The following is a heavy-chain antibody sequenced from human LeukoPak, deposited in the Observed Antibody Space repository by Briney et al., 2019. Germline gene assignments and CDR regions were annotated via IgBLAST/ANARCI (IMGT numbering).Heavy chain of an antibody. CDR3: ARHLGSSSSWSLAYYFDY. V-gene: IGHV4-59*01. J-gene: IGHJ4*02. CDR2: IYYSGST. D-gene: IGHD6-13*01. CDR1: GGSISSYY. Sequence: SETLSLTCTVSGGSISSYYWSWIRQPPRKGLEWIGYIYYSGSTNYNPSLKSRVTISVDTSKNQFSLKLSSVTAADTAVYYCARHLGSSSSWSLAYYFDYWGQGTLVTVSS.